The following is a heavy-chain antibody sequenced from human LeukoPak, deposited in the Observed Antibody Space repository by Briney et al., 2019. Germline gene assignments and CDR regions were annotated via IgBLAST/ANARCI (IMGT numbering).Heavy chain of an antibody. CDR1: GGPISSYY. V-gene: IGHV4-59*01. J-gene: IGHJ5*02. D-gene: IGHD2-2*01. Sequence: SETLSLTCTVSGGPISSYYWSWIRQPPGKGLEWIGYIYYSGSTNYNPSLKSRVTISVDTSKNQFSLKLSSVTAADTAVYYCARDVRHCSSTSCPGWFDPWGQGTLVTVSS. CDR3: ARDVRHCSSTSCPGWFDP. CDR2: IYYSGST.